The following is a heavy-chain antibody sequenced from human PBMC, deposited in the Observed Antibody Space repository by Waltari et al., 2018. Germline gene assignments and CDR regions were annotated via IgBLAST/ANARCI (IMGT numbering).Heavy chain of an antibody. CDR3: ARDSRGTVRYFDY. V-gene: IGHV4-61*02. CDR2: SYTRGST. J-gene: IGHJ4*02. CDR1: GGSISSCNYY. D-gene: IGHD3-10*01. Sequence: QVQLQESGTGLVKPSQTLSLTCTVSGGSISSCNYYWRWHRHPAGKGLEWIGHSYTRGSTNYNPSLKSRVTISIDTSKNQLSLNLSSVTAADKAVYYCARDSRGTVRYFDYWGQGTLVTVSS.